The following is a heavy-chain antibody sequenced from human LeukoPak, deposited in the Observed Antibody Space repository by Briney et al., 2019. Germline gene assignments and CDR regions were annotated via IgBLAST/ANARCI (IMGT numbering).Heavy chain of an antibody. Sequence: ASVKVSCKASGYTFTSYGTSWVRQAPGQGLEWMGWISAYNGNTNYAQKLQGRVTMTTDKSTSTAYMELSSLRSEDTAVYYCARGGPAATLVAPWFDPWGQGTLVTVSS. J-gene: IGHJ5*02. V-gene: IGHV1-18*01. CDR1: GYTFTSYG. D-gene: IGHD2-2*01. CDR2: ISAYNGNT. CDR3: ARGGPAATLVAPWFDP.